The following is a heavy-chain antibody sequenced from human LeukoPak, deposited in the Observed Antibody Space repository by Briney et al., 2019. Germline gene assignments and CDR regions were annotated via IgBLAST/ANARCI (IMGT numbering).Heavy chain of an antibody. CDR2: ISSSSSTI. CDR3: ARQHYYDSSGYSHFDY. J-gene: IGHJ4*02. Sequence: GGSLRLSCAASGFTFSSYSMNWVRQAPGKGLEWVSYISSSSSTIYYADSVKGRFTISRDNAKNSLYLQMNRLRAEDTAVYYCARQHYYDSSGYSHFDYWGQGTLVTVSS. CDR1: GFTFSSYS. D-gene: IGHD3-22*01. V-gene: IGHV3-48*01.